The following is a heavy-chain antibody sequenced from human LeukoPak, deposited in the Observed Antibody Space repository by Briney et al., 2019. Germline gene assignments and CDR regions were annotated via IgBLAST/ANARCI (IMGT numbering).Heavy chain of an antibody. CDR1: GFTFTDYS. V-gene: IGHV3-21*01. Sequence: GGSLRLSCAVSGFTFTDYSMSWVRQAPGKGLEWVSSLSSSSTYVYYADSMKGRFTISRDNTKNSLYLQMNSLRAEDTAVYYCARDLSSVVAADAFDIWGQGTMVTVSS. D-gene: IGHD2-15*01. J-gene: IGHJ3*02. CDR2: LSSSSTYV. CDR3: ARDLSSVVAADAFDI.